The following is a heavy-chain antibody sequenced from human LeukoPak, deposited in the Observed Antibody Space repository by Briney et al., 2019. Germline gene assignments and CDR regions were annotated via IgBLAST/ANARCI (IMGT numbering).Heavy chain of an antibody. CDR3: ARGPPSSGSYHTD. V-gene: IGHV3-74*01. CDR1: GFTFSSYW. CDR2: VNSDGSST. D-gene: IGHD1-26*01. J-gene: IGHJ4*02. Sequence: PGRSLRLSCTASGFTFSSYWMHWVRHAPGKGLVWVSRVNSDGSSTTYADSVKGRFTISRDNAKNTLHLQMSSLRAEDTAVHYCARGPPSSGSYHTDWGQGTLVTVSS.